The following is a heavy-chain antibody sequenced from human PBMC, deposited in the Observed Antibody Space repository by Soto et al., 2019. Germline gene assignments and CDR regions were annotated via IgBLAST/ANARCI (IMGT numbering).Heavy chain of an antibody. CDR1: GGSISSSSYY. J-gene: IGHJ4*02. CDR3: ARNQIEVAGTWLDY. CDR2: IYYSGST. D-gene: IGHD6-19*01. V-gene: IGHV4-39*01. Sequence: SETLSLTCTVSGGSISSSSYYWGWIRQPPGKGLEWIGSIYYSGSTYYNPSLKSRVTISVDTSKNQFSLKLSSVTAADTAVYYCARNQIEVAGTWLDYWGQGTLVTVSS.